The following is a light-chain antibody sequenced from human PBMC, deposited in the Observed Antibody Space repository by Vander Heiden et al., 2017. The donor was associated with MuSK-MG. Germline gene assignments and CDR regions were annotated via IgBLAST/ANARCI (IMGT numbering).Light chain of an antibody. Sequence: AIQMTQSPSSLSASVGDRVSITCRASQGIRNELGWYQQKPGKAPKLLIYAASTLQSGVPSRFSGSGNGTDFTLTISSLQPEDFATYYCRQEHNSPRTFGQGTKVEIK. J-gene: IGKJ1*01. CDR2: AAS. V-gene: IGKV1-6*01. CDR3: RQEHNSPRT. CDR1: QGIRNE.